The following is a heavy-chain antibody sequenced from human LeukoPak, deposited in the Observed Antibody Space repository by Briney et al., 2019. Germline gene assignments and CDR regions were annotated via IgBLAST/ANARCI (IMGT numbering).Heavy chain of an antibody. D-gene: IGHD6-13*01. CDR2: IIPILGIA. V-gene: IGHV1-69*04. J-gene: IGHJ4*02. CDR1: GGTFSTYA. CDR3: ARDLGAAAGTGY. Sequence: SVKVSCKASGGTFSTYAISWVRQAPGQGLEWMGRIIPILGIANYAQKFQGRVTITADKSTSTAYMELSSLRSEDTAVYYCARDLGAAAGTGYWGQGTLVTVSS.